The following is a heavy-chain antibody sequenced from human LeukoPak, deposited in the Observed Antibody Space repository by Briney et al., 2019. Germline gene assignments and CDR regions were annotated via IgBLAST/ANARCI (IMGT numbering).Heavy chain of an antibody. CDR3: ARDQTSGYYYMHYFDY. CDR2: INPNSGGT. J-gene: IGHJ4*02. CDR1: RYTFTGYC. D-gene: IGHD3-22*01. Sequence: ASVKVSCKASRYTFTGYCMHWVRQAPGQGLEWMGWINPNSGGTNYAQKFQGRVTMTRDTSISTAYMELSRLRSDDTAVYYCARDQTSGYYYMHYFDYWGQGTLVTVSS. V-gene: IGHV1-2*02.